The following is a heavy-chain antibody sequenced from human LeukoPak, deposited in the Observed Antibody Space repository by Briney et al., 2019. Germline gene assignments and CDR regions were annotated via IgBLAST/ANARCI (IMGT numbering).Heavy chain of an antibody. J-gene: IGHJ4*02. CDR2: ISGSGGST. D-gene: IGHD3-10*01. CDR3: ANSIGLMVRGVMFLY. Sequence: PGGSLRLSCAASGFTFSSYAMSWVRQAPGKGLEWVSAISGSGGSTYYADSVKGRFTISRDNSKNTLYLQMNSLRAEDTAVYYCANSIGLMVRGVMFLYWGQGTLVTVSS. CDR1: GFTFSSYA. V-gene: IGHV3-23*01.